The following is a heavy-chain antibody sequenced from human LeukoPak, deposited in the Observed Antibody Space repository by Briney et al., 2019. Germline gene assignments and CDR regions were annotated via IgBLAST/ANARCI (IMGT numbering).Heavy chain of an antibody. Sequence: PGGSLRRSCAASGFTFSNYWMHWVRQAPGKGLVWVSRINTDGRSTSYVDSVKGRFTISRDNAENSVYLQMSSLTAEDTGLYYCARDATTAVGWVYMDVWGKGTTVTVSS. J-gene: IGHJ6*03. CDR1: GFTFSNYW. CDR3: ARDATTAVGWVYMDV. D-gene: IGHD6-13*01. V-gene: IGHV3-74*01. CDR2: INTDGRST.